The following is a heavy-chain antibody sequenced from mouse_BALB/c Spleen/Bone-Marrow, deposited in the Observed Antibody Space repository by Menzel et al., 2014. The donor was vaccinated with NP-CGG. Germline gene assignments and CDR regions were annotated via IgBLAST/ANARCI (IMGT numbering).Heavy chain of an antibody. CDR1: GFAFSSYD. Sequence: EVMLVESGGGLVKPGGSLKLSCAASGFAFSSYDMSWVRQTPEKRLEWVAYISNGGGSTYYPDTVKGRFTISRDNAKNTLYLQISSLKSEDTAMYYCTRHELGLFDYWGQGTTLTVSS. V-gene: IGHV5-12-1*01. CDR2: ISNGGGST. J-gene: IGHJ2*01. D-gene: IGHD4-1*01. CDR3: TRHELGLFDY.